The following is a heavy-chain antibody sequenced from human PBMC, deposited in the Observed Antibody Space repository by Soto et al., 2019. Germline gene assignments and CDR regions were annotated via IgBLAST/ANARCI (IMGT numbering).Heavy chain of an antibody. D-gene: IGHD5-12*01. V-gene: IGHV1-3*01. CDR2: INPANGAT. CDR3: GRGPPSGCFDS. Sequence: ASVKVSCKTSGYTFTDYTLHWMRQAPGQRIEWMGWINPANGATMYSQKFLGRVSITGDTSATTIYMDLSSLTSEDTAVYYCGRGPPSGCFDSWGQGTLVTVSS. J-gene: IGHJ4*02. CDR1: GYTFTDYT.